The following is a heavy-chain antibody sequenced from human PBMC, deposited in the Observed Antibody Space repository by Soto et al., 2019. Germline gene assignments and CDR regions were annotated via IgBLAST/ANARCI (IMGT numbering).Heavy chain of an antibody. CDR2: IYPGDSDT. J-gene: IGHJ4*02. D-gene: IGHD5-18*01. V-gene: IGHV5-51*01. Sequence: ESLKISCKASGYSFTIYWIGWVRQMPGKGLEWMGIIYPGDSDTRYSPSFQGQVTTSADKSISTAYLQWSSLKASGTAIYYCARGNTAMAFDYWGQGTLVTVSS. CDR3: ARGNTAMAFDY. CDR1: GYSFTIYW.